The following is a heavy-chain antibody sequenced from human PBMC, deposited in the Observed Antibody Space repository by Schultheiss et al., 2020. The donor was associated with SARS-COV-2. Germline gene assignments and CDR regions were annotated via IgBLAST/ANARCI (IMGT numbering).Heavy chain of an antibody. V-gene: IGHV3-64D*06. CDR2: ISSNGGST. CDR1: GFTFSSYA. CDR3: VTGYYDSSGPNYY. D-gene: IGHD3-22*01. Sequence: GESLKISCSASGFTFSSYAMHWVRQAPGKGLEYVSAISSNGGSTYYADSVKGRFTISRDNSKNTLYLQMSSLRAEDTAVYYCVTGYYDSSGPNYYWGQGTLVTVSS. J-gene: IGHJ4*02.